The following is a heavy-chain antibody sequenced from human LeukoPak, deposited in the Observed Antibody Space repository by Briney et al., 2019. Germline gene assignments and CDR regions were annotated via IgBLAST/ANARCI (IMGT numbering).Heavy chain of an antibody. D-gene: IGHD2-2*01. J-gene: IGHJ3*02. CDR1: GGTFSSYA. Sequence: SVKVSCKASGGTFSSYAISWVRQAPGQGLEWMGGIIPIFGTANYAQKFQGRVTITADESTSTAYMELSSLRSEDTAVYYCARGVVPAATDAFDIWGQGTMVTVSS. CDR3: ARGVVPAATDAFDI. CDR2: IIPIFGTA. V-gene: IGHV1-69*13.